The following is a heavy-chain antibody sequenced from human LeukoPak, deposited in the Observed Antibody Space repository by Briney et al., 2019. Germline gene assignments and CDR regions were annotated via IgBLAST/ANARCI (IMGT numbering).Heavy chain of an antibody. J-gene: IGHJ6*03. CDR1: GYSFTSYW. Sequence: GESLKISCKGSGYSFTSYWIGWVRQMPGKGLEWMGIIYPDDSDTRYSPSFEGQVIISVDKSISTAYLQWSSLKASDTAMYYCARRGHCTNGVCYSNYYYYMDVWGKGTTVTVSS. CDR3: ARRGHCTNGVCYSNYYYYMDV. D-gene: IGHD2-8*01. V-gene: IGHV5-51*01. CDR2: IYPDDSDT.